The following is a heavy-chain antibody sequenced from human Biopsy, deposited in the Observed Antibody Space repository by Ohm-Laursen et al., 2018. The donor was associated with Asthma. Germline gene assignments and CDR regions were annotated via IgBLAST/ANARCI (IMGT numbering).Heavy chain of an antibody. V-gene: IGHV3-11*01. D-gene: IGHD3-22*01. CDR1: GFSFSDYY. J-gene: IGHJ4*02. Sequence: GSLSLSFAASGFSFSDYYMTWMRQAPGKGLEWVSSSSSSGSTTYPAESVKGRFTISRDNAQKSLFLQMHSLMAEDTAVYYCARGDSSNWSHYYFDYWGQGTLVTVSS. CDR3: ARGDSSNWSHYYFDY. CDR2: SSSSGSTT.